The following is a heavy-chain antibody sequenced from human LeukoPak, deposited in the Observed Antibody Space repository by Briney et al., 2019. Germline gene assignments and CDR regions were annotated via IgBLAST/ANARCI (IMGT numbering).Heavy chain of an antibody. CDR3: ARGIGSSGWYEFNY. Sequence: PGGSLRLSCAASGVIFNTYSMNWVRQAPGKGLEWVSSISSSSNYIYYADSVRGRFSISRDNAKHSLYLQMSSLRVEDTAVYYCARGIGSSGWYEFNYWGQGTLVTVSS. CDR1: GVIFNTYS. J-gene: IGHJ4*02. D-gene: IGHD6-19*01. CDR2: ISSSSNYI. V-gene: IGHV3-21*01.